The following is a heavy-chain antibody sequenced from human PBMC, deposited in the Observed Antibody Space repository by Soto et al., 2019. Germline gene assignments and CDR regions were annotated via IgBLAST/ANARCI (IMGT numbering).Heavy chain of an antibody. Sequence: QVQLQQWGAGLLKPSETLSLTCAVYGGSFSGYYWSWIRQPPGKGLEWIGEINHSGSTNYNPSLKSRVTISVDTSKNQFSLKLSSVTAADTAVYYCAGTYYYGSGSYYTGWGYWGQGTLVTVSS. J-gene: IGHJ4*02. CDR3: AGTYYYGSGSYYTGWGY. CDR1: GGSFSGYY. V-gene: IGHV4-34*01. D-gene: IGHD3-10*01. CDR2: INHSGST.